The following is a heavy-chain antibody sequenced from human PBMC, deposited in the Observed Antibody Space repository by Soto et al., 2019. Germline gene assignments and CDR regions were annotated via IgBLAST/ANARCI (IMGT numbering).Heavy chain of an antibody. J-gene: IGHJ4*02. CDR2: ISSTGSTI. CDR3: ASLLSYRRTVYLDY. V-gene: IGHV3-48*03. CDR1: GFTFSSYE. D-gene: IGHD2-8*02. Sequence: GGSPRLSFAASGFTFSSYELNWVRQAPGKGLEWVSYISSTGSTIYYADSVKGRFTISRDNAKNSLYLQMNSLRAEDTAVYYCASLLSYRRTVYLDYWGQRTLVTVSS.